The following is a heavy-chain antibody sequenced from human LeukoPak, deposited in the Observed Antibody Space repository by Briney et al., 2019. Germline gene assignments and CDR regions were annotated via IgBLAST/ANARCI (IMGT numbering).Heavy chain of an antibody. J-gene: IGHJ5*02. CDR3: ARKVPNDSSGYYYRGQFDP. V-gene: IGHV1-46*01. Sequence: ASVKVSCKASGYSFTSHYMHWVRQAPGQGLEWLGLINPSGSSTLYAQKFQGRVTITADKSTSTAYMELSSLRSEDTAVYYCARKVPNDSSGYYYRGQFDPWGQGTLVTVSS. D-gene: IGHD3-22*01. CDR2: INPSGSST. CDR1: GYSFTSHY.